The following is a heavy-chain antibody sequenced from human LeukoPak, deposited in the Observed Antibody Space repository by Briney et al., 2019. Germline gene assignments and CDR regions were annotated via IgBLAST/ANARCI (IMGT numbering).Heavy chain of an antibody. Sequence: ASVKVSCKASGGNFRNHVISWVRQAPGQGLEWMGRLTPISGTPNYALRFQGRVTFTTDDSASTAYMEVSSLRYEDTAIYYCARELGSTGPSVFWGQGTLVTVSS. CDR3: ARELGSTGPSVF. D-gene: IGHD1-1*01. J-gene: IGHJ4*02. CDR2: LTPISGTP. CDR1: GGNFRNHV. V-gene: IGHV1-69*05.